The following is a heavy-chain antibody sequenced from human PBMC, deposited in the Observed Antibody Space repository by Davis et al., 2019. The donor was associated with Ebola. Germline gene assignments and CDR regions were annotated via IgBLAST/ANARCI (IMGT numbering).Heavy chain of an antibody. J-gene: IGHJ4*02. CDR2: INHSGST. D-gene: IGHD6-13*01. Sequence: MPSDTLSLTCAVYGGSFSDYYWSWIRQPPGKGLEWIGEINHSGSTNYNPSLKSRVTILVDTSKNQFSLKLSSVTAADTAVYYCARSIAAQDYFDYWGQGTLVTVSS. CDR3: ARSIAAQDYFDY. V-gene: IGHV4-34*01. CDR1: GGSFSDYY.